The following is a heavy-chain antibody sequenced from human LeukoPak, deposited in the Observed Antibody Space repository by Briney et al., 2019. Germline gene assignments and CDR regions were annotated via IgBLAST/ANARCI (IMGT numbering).Heavy chain of an antibody. Sequence: GGSLRLSCAASRFTFDDYAMHCVRPAPGEGREWVSLISGDGGSTYYADSVKGGFTISRDNSKNTLYLKMNPLRAEDTDVYSCAKDYYASSGYYYVYYYYYYYMDVWGKGTTVTVSS. J-gene: IGHJ6*03. CDR2: ISGDGGST. D-gene: IGHD3-22*01. CDR1: RFTFDDYA. CDR3: AKDYYASSGYYYVYYYYYYYMDV. V-gene: IGHV3-43*02.